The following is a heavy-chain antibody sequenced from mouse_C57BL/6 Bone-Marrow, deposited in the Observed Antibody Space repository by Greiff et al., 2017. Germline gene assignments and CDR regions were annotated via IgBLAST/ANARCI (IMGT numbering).Heavy chain of an antibody. CDR2: ISTYYGDA. V-gene: IGHV1-67*01. J-gene: IGHJ2*01. CDR1: GYTFTDYA. D-gene: IGHD2-2*01. CDR3: LIYYGYDRDY. Sequence: QVQLQQSGPELVRPGVSVKISCKGSGYTFTDYAMHWVKQSHAKSLEWIGVISTYYGDASYNQKFKDKDTMTVDKSSSTAYMELARLTSEDSAVYPYLIYYGYDRDYWGQGTTLTVSS.